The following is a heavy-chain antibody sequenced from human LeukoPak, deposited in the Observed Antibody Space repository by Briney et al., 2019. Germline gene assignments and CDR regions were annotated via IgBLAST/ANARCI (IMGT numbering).Heavy chain of an antibody. CDR3: ARGLVVVAASSWFDP. D-gene: IGHD2-15*01. Sequence: GASVKVSCKASTYAFIDYYIHWARQAPEQGLEWMGWISAYNGNTNYAQKLQGRVTMTTDTSTSTAYMELRSLRSDDTAVYYCARGLVVVAASSWFDPWGQGTLVTVSS. J-gene: IGHJ5*02. CDR2: ISAYNGNT. V-gene: IGHV1-18*04. CDR1: TYAFIDYY.